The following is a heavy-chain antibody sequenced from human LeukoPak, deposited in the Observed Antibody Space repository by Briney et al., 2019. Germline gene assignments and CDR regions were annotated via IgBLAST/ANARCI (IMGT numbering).Heavy chain of an antibody. D-gene: IGHD3-22*01. CDR1: GGSISSGGYY. V-gene: IGHV4-31*03. CDR2: IYYSGST. CDR3: ARDRYYYDSSGYFAPQAFDI. Sequence: SETLSLTCTVPGGSISSGGYYWSWIRQHPGKGLEWIGYIYYSGSTYYNPSLKSRVTISVDTSKNQFSLKLSSVTAADTAVYYCARDRYYYDSSGYFAPQAFDIWGQGTMVTVSS. J-gene: IGHJ3*02.